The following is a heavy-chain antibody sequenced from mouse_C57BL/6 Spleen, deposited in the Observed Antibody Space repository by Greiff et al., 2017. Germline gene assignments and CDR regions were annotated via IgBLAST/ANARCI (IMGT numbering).Heavy chain of an antibody. D-gene: IGHD1-1*01. CDR2: INPSTGGT. V-gene: IGHV1-42*01. CDR3: ARNYYGSMFAY. CDR1: GYSFTGYY. Sequence: VQLKESGPELVKPGASVKISCKASGYSFTGYYMNWVKQSPEKSLEWIGEINPSTGGTTYIQKFKDKAKLTVDISSSTAYMQLKSLKSEDSGVYYCARNYYGSMFAYWGQGTLVTVSA. J-gene: IGHJ3*01.